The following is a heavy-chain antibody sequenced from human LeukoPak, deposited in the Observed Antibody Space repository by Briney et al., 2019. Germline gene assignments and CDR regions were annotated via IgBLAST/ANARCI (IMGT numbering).Heavy chain of an antibody. D-gene: IGHD5-18*01. J-gene: IGHJ4*02. CDR1: GFTFSSYA. Sequence: GGSLRLSCAASGFTFSSYAMHWVRQAPGKGLEWVAVISYDGSNKYYADSVKGRFTISRDNSKNTLYLQMNSLRAEDTAVYYCARISGGYSYDYWGQGTLVTVSS. CDR3: ARISGGYSYDY. CDR2: ISYDGSNK. V-gene: IGHV3-30-3*01.